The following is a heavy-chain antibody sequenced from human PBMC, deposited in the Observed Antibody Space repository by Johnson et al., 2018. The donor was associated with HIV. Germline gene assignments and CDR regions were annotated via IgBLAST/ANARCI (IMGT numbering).Heavy chain of an antibody. Sequence: VQLVESGGGLVQPGGSLRLSCAASGFTFSSYDMHWVRQATGKGLEWVSAIGTAGDTYYPGSVKGRFTISRENAKNSLYLQMNSLRAGDTAVYYCAKSSSSFGAFDIWGQGTMVTVSS. V-gene: IGHV3-13*01. CDR2: IGTAGDT. CDR1: GFTFSSYD. D-gene: IGHD6-6*01. CDR3: AKSSSSFGAFDI. J-gene: IGHJ3*02.